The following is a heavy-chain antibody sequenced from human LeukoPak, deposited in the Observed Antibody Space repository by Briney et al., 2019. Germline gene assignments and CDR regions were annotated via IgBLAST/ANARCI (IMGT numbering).Heavy chain of an antibody. CDR2: ISGSGGST. CDR1: GFTFSSYA. V-gene: IGHV3-23*01. Sequence: GGSLRLSCAASGFTFSSYAMSWVRQAPGKGLEWVSAISGSGGSTYYADSVKGRFTISRDNAKNSLYLQMNSLRAEDTAVYYCAREARVVPAAPFDYWGQGTLVTVSS. D-gene: IGHD2-2*01. CDR3: AREARVVPAAPFDY. J-gene: IGHJ4*02.